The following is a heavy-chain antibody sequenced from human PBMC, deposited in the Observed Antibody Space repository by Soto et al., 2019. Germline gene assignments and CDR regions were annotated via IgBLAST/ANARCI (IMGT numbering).Heavy chain of an antibody. CDR3: ARGQWGSGSYYKHNWFDP. J-gene: IGHJ5*02. Sequence: SETLSLTCTVSGGSISSGGYYWSWIRQHPGKGLEWIGYIYYSGSTYYNPSLKSRVTISVDTSKNQFSLKLSSVTAADTAVYYCARGQWGSGSYYKHNWFDPWGQGTLVTVSS. CDR2: IYYSGST. V-gene: IGHV4-31*03. D-gene: IGHD3-10*01. CDR1: GGSISSGGYY.